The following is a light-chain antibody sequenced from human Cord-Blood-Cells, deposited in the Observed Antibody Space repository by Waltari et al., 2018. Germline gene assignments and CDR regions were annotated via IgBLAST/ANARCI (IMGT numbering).Light chain of an antibody. J-gene: IGKJ2*01. Sequence: DIVMTQSPDSLAVSLGERATINCKSSQSVLYSSNNKNYLAWYQQKPGQPPKLLIYLATNPGTGVPDRFSGSGSGTDFTLTISSLQAEDVAVYYCQQYYSTPYTFGQGTKLEIK. CDR2: LAT. CDR3: QQYYSTPYT. CDR1: QSVLYSSNNKNY. V-gene: IGKV4-1*01.